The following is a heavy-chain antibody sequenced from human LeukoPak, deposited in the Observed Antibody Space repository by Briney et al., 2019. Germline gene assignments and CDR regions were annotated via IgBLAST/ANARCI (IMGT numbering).Heavy chain of an antibody. V-gene: IGHV3-64*02. CDR2: ISSNGGST. J-gene: IGHJ4*02. D-gene: IGHD4-17*01. CDR1: GFTFSNYA. CDR3: ARGLTTGEY. Sequence: GSLRLSCAASGFTFSNYAMHWVRRAPGKGLEYVSAISSNGGSTYYADSVKGRFTISRDNSRNTLYLQMGSLRAEDMAVYYCARGLTTGEYWGQGTLVTVSS.